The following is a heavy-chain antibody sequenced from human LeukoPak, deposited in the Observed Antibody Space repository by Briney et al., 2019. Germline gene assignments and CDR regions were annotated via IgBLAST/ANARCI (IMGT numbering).Heavy chain of an antibody. D-gene: IGHD4-17*01. CDR2: IYYTGST. J-gene: IGHJ3*02. CDR3: ARRSVYGDGAFDI. V-gene: IGHV4-39*07. Sequence: SETLSLTCTVSGGSISSSNSYWGWIRQPPGKGLEWIGSIYYTGSTYSNPSLKSRVTISVDTSKNQFSLKLSSVTAADTAVYYCARRSVYGDGAFDIWGQGTMVTVSS. CDR1: GGSISSSNSY.